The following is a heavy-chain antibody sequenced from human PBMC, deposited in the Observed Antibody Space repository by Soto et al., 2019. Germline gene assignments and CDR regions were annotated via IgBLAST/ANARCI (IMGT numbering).Heavy chain of an antibody. CDR3: ARSGLSLIEILDS. Sequence: QVQLVESGGGLVKPGGSLRLSCAASGFTFSDHYMNWLRQAPGQGLEWLSFINTKGDTRYYADSVRGRFTFSRDNARKTLYLQMNSLRAEDTAVYYCARSGLSLIEILDSWGQGTLVTVSS. J-gene: IGHJ4*02. CDR1: GFTFSDHY. CDR2: INTKGDTR. V-gene: IGHV3-11*01. D-gene: IGHD3-22*01.